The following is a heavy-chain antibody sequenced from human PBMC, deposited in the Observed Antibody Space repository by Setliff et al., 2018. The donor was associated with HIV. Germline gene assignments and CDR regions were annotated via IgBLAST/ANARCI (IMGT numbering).Heavy chain of an antibody. CDR3: ARARYGVAAVGY. J-gene: IGHJ4*02. D-gene: IGHD6-13*01. V-gene: IGHV1-18*01. CDR1: GYTFTSYG. CDR2: ISGYNANT. Sequence: GASVKVSCKASGYTFTSYGISWVRQAPGQGLEWMGWISGYNANTKYAQNVQGRVTMTTDTSTSTAYMELNSLTFDDTAMYYCARARYGVAAVGYWGQGTPVTVSS.